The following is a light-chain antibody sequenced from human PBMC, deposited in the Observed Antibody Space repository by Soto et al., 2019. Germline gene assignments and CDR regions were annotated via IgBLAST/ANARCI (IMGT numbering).Light chain of an antibody. Sequence: DVQMTQSPSSLSASVGDRVTITCRASHSISNYLNWYQQRPGKVPILLIHTASRLQGGVASRFSGSGSGTDFTLTISSLQPEDFATYYCQQSYSTQYTFGPGTKVDIK. CDR2: TAS. CDR1: HSISNY. CDR3: QQSYSTQYT. V-gene: IGKV1-39*01. J-gene: IGKJ3*01.